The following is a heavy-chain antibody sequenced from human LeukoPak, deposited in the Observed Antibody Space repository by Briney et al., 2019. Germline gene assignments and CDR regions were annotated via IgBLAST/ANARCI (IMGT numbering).Heavy chain of an antibody. Sequence: GGSLRLSCVASGSTFSSYWMTWVRQAPGEGLDWVANIKPDGTQTYYVDSVKGRFTISGDNAKNSLYLQMNSLRADETAVYYCARLRPYSSTWYAYYGMDVWGQGTTVTVSS. CDR1: GSTFSSYW. D-gene: IGHD6-13*01. J-gene: IGHJ6*02. CDR3: ARLRPYSSTWYAYYGMDV. V-gene: IGHV3-7*04. CDR2: IKPDGTQT.